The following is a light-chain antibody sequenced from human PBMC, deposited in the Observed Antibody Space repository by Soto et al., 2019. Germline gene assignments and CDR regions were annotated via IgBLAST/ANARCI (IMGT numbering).Light chain of an antibody. Sequence: IQLTQSPSSLSASVGDRVNITCRASQGISSYFAGYQQKPGKAPNLLIYAAFTLESGVPSRFSGSASGADFTLTISSLQPEDFATYYCQQLYDYPITFGPGTKVDVK. J-gene: IGKJ3*01. CDR2: AAF. CDR3: QQLYDYPIT. CDR1: QGISSY. V-gene: IGKV1-9*01.